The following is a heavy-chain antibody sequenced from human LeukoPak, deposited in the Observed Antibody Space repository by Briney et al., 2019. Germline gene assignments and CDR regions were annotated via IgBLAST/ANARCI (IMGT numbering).Heavy chain of an antibody. CDR3: ARGRRVSAAAAKYYLDY. D-gene: IGHD6-13*01. Sequence: SETLSLTCTVSGGSISSGSYYWSWIRQPAGKGLEWIGRIYTSGSTNYNPSLKSRVTISVDTSKNQFSLKLSSVTAADTAVYYCARGRRVSAAAAKYYLDYWGQGTLVTVSS. J-gene: IGHJ4*02. CDR1: GGSISSGSYY. V-gene: IGHV4-61*02. CDR2: IYTSGST.